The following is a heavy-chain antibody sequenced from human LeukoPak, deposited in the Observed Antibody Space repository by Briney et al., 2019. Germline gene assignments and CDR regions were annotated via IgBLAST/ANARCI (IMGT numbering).Heavy chain of an antibody. CDR2: IYTSGST. J-gene: IGHJ4*02. Sequence: SETLPLTCTVSGGSISSYYWSWIRQPAGKGLEWIGRIYTSGSTNYNPSLKSRVTISVDTSKNQFSLKLSSVTAADTAVYYCARGPGGSSSSDFDYWGQGTLVTVSS. CDR1: GGSISSYY. CDR3: ARGPGGSSSSDFDY. V-gene: IGHV4-4*07. D-gene: IGHD6-6*01.